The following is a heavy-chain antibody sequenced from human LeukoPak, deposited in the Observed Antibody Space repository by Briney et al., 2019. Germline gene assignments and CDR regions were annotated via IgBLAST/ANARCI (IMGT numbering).Heavy chain of an antibody. Sequence: GGSLRLSCAASGFTFSSYGMHWVRQAPGKGLEWVAVISYDGSNKYYADSVKGRFTISRDNSKNTLYLQMNSLRAEDTAVYYCARDRFRSGYYTHWGQGTLVTVSS. D-gene: IGHD3-3*01. V-gene: IGHV3-30*03. CDR1: GFTFSSYG. CDR2: ISYDGSNK. J-gene: IGHJ4*02. CDR3: ARDRFRSGYYTH.